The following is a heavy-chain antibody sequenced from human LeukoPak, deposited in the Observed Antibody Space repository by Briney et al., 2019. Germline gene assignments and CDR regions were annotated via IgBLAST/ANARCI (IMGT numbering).Heavy chain of an antibody. D-gene: IGHD6-6*01. CDR3: ARDDASTARASGMDV. V-gene: IGHV3-21*01. Sequence: AGGSLRLSCAASGFTFSADDMNWVRQAPGKGLEWVSYISRDSAFVYYADSVKGRITISRDNAKNSLYLQMESLRGEDTAVYYCARDDASTARASGMDVWGIGTTVTVSS. CDR2: ISRDSAFV. CDR1: GFTFSADD. J-gene: IGHJ6*04.